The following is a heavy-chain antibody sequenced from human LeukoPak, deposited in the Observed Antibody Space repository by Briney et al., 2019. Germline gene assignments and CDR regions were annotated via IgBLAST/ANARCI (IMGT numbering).Heavy chain of an antibody. CDR2: IYYSGST. Sequence: SETLSLTCTVSGGSISSSSYYWGWIRQPPGKGLEWIGSIYYSGSTYYNPSLKSRVTISVDTSKNQFSLKLSSVTAADTAVYYCARVYSSSWYVFGYWGQGTLVTVSS. D-gene: IGHD6-13*01. CDR3: ARVYSSSWYVFGY. J-gene: IGHJ4*02. CDR1: GGSISSSSYY. V-gene: IGHV4-39*07.